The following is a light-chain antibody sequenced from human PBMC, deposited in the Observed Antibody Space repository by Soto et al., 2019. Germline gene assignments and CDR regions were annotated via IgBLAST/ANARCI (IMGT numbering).Light chain of an antibody. CDR2: EVR. J-gene: IGLJ1*01. CDR1: MRDIGAYNL. CDR3: SSYTSSSLMV. V-gene: IGLV2-14*03. Sequence: QSALTQPASVSGSPGQSITISCAGTMRDIGAYNLVSWYQQHPGKAPQLIIYEVRNRPSGISNRFSGSKSGNTASLTISGLQAEDEADYYCSSYTSSSLMVFGTGTKVTVL.